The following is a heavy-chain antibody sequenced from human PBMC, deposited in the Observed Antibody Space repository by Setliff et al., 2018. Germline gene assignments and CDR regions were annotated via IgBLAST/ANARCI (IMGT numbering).Heavy chain of an antibody. Sequence: SETLSLTCTVSGDSISGAKYYWSWIRQSAGKGLECIGRIYTDGSTKYNPSLNSRVALSIDTSKNQFSLRLSSVTAADTAVYYCARDTSSDWAAWFDPWSQGILVTVSS. CDR2: IYTDGST. J-gene: IGHJ5*02. CDR3: ARDTSSDWAAWFDP. CDR1: GDSISGAKYY. V-gene: IGHV4-61*02. D-gene: IGHD3-22*01.